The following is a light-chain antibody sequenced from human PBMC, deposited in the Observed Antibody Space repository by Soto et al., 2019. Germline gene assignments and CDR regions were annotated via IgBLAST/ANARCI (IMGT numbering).Light chain of an antibody. V-gene: IGKV3-20*01. CDR1: QSFTNSF. J-gene: IGKJ5*01. Sequence: EIVLTQSPGTLSLSPGERGTLACRASQSFTNSFLAWYQQAPGQAPRLLIYDASSRASGIPDRFTGSGSGTDFTLTISRLEPEDFAVYYCQQYNNWPSFGQGTRLEI. CDR3: QQYNNWPS. CDR2: DAS.